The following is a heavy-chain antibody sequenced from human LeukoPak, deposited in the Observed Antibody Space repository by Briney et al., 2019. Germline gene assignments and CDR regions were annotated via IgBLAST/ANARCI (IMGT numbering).Heavy chain of an antibody. J-gene: IGHJ4*02. CDR2: INPNSGGT. CDR1: GYTFTGYY. V-gene: IGHV1-2*02. CDR3: ARDDSGYYDSSGPPCPTDY. D-gene: IGHD3-22*01. Sequence: GASVKVSCKASGYTFTGYYMHWVRQAPGQGLEWMGWINPNSGGTNYAQKFQGRVTMTRDTSISTAYMELSRLRSDDTAVYYCARDDSGYYDSSGPPCPTDYWGQGTLVTVSS.